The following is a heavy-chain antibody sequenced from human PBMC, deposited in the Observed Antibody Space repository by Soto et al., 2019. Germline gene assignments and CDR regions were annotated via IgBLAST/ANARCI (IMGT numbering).Heavy chain of an antibody. V-gene: IGHV3-73*01. D-gene: IGHD1-26*01. J-gene: IGHJ4*02. Sequence: EVQLVESGGGLVQPGGSVKLSCAASGFNFSVSSMHWVRQASGKGLEWVGRIRSKAKDYATAYAESVKGRFAISRDDLKKTMYLQMGSLRTEATAMYYCASEGAGFGQWGQGTLVTVSS. CDR3: ASEGAGFGQ. CDR2: IRSKAKDYAT. CDR1: GFNFSVSS.